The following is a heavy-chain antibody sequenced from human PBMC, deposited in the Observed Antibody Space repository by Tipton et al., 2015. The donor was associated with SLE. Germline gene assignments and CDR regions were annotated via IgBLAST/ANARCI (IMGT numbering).Heavy chain of an antibody. CDR3: AKLYNWKQRDYFDN. CDR1: GGFLCGYY. Sequence: TLSLTCAVYGGFLCGYYWSLIRQSPGTGPEWIDDINHVGRTNYKPSLRSRATISIDTSKNQFSLKLTSVTAADTAVYYCAKLYNWKQRDYFDNWGKGTPVTVSS. J-gene: IGHJ4*02. D-gene: IGHD1-20*01. CDR2: INHVGRT. V-gene: IGHV4-34*01.